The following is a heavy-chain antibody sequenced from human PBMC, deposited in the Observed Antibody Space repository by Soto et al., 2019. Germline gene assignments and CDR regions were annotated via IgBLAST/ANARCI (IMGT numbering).Heavy chain of an antibody. Sequence: SETLSLTCTVSGGSISSYYWSWIRQPPGKGLEWIGYIYYSGSTNYNPSLKSRVTISVDTSKNQFSLKLSSVTAADTALYYCAKKERAYYYDSSGYNGAFDIWGQGTMVTVSS. D-gene: IGHD3-22*01. CDR1: GGSISSYY. CDR2: IYYSGST. CDR3: AKKERAYYYDSSGYNGAFDI. J-gene: IGHJ3*02. V-gene: IGHV4-59*01.